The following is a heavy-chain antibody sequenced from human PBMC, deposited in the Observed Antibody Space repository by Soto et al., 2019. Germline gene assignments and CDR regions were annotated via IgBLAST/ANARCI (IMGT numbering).Heavy chain of an antibody. CDR2: ISSSSSYI. V-gene: IGHV3-21*01. CDR1: GFTFSGSS. D-gene: IGHD6-13*01. Sequence: GGSLRISCAASGFTFSGSSMNWVRQAPGKGLEWVSSISSSSSYIYYADSVKGRFTISRDNAKNSLYLQMNSLRAEDTAVYYCARDYYSSNWENGYYYYAMDVWGQGTTVTGSS. CDR3: ARDYYSSNWENGYYYYAMDV. J-gene: IGHJ6*02.